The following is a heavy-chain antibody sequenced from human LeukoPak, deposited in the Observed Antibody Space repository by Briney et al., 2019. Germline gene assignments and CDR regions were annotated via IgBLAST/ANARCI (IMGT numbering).Heavy chain of an antibody. D-gene: IGHD3-3*01. CDR1: GFTFSSYA. Sequence: GGSLRLSCAASGFTFSSYAMHWVRQAPGKGLEWVAVISYDGSNKYYADSVKGRFTISRDNSKNTLYLQMNSLRAEDTAVYYCATPGVLRFLEWSMRVRLGMDVWGQGTTVTVSS. J-gene: IGHJ6*02. CDR3: ATPGVLRFLEWSMRVRLGMDV. V-gene: IGHV3-30-3*01. CDR2: ISYDGSNK.